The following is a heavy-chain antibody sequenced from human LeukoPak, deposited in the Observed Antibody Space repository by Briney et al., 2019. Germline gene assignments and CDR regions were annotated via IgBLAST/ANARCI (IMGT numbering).Heavy chain of an antibody. V-gene: IGHV3-21*01. J-gene: IGHJ3*02. CDR3: ARDLTRIPTDAFDI. Sequence: KTGGPLRLSCAASGFTFSPYTMNWVRQAPGKGLEWFSSISGGNSYIYYADSVKGRFTISRDNAKNSVFLQMNSLRAEDTALYYCARDLTRIPTDAFDIWGQGTMVTVSS. D-gene: IGHD2-15*01. CDR2: ISGGNSYI. CDR1: GFTFSPYT.